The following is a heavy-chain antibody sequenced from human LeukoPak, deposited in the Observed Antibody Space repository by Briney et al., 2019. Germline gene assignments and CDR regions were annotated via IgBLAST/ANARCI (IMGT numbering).Heavy chain of an antibody. Sequence: GGSLRLSCAVSGFTFNEYYMSWIRQAPGKALEWVSYISINGSPIYYADSVKGRYNISRHNDKNTLYLQVNSVSCEHTAVYYCARGDVRGPEDYWGQGTLVTVSS. CDR1: GFTFNEYY. V-gene: IGHV3-11*04. J-gene: IGHJ4*02. D-gene: IGHD3-16*01. CDR2: ISINGSPI. CDR3: ARGDVRGPEDY.